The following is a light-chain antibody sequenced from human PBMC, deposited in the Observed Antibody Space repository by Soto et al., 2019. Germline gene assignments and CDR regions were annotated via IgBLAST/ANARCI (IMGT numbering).Light chain of an antibody. Sequence: DIQITQSPSALSASLGDRVTVTCRASQSIRSWLAWYQQKPGKAPKLLIYKASTLKSGVPSRFSGSGSGTEFTLTISSLQSEDFAVYYCQQYNNWPPITFGQGTRLEIK. J-gene: IGKJ5*01. CDR3: QQYNNWPPIT. V-gene: IGKV1-5*03. CDR2: KAS. CDR1: QSIRSW.